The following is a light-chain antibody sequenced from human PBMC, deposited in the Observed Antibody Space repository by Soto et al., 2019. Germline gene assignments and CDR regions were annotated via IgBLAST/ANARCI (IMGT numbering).Light chain of an antibody. CDR1: QSISSY. J-gene: IGKJ1*01. V-gene: IGKV1-39*01. CDR3: QQSYTRT. Sequence: DIQMTKSTSSLSASVGDRVTITCRASQSISSYLNWYQQKPGKAPKVLIFAASRLQSGVPSRFSGSGSGTDFTLTISSLQPEDFATYYCQQSYTRTFGQGTKVDNK. CDR2: AAS.